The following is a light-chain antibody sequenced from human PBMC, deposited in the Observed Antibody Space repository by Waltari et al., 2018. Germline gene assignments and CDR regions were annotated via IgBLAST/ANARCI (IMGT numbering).Light chain of an antibody. CDR2: RVS. V-gene: IGKV2-30*02. J-gene: IGKJ4*01. CDR1: RSLVHTDGNTF. Sequence: TQSPLSLPATLGQPASISCKSSRSLVHTDGNTFFYWYHQRPGQSPRRLIYRVSNRDSGVPDRFSGSGSGTDFTLRISRVEAEDVGIYYCMQGTHWPLTFGGGTKVEIK. CDR3: MQGTHWPLT.